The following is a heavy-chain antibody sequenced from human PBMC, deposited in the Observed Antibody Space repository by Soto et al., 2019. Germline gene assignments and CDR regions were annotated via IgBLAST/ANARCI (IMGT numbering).Heavy chain of an antibody. D-gene: IGHD2-8*01. J-gene: IGHJ3*02. Sequence: VQLVESGGNLVQPGGSLRLSCAASGFTFSSYWMHWVRQTPGKGLVWVSRITSHGSTTTYADSVKGRFTISRDNAKNTLYLQMNSLRAEDTAVYYCARGNGHGFDIWGQGTMVTVSS. CDR1: GFTFSSYW. CDR3: ARGNGHGFDI. CDR2: ITSHGSTT. V-gene: IGHV3-74*01.